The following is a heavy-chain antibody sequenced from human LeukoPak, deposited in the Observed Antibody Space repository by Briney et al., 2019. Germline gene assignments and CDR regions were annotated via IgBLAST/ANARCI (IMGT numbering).Heavy chain of an antibody. CDR2: IYYSGST. CDR3: ARQIPDYYGSGSYYLDY. J-gene: IGHJ4*02. CDR1: GGSISSSSYY. V-gene: IGHV4-39*01. D-gene: IGHD3-10*01. Sequence: SETLSLTCTVSGGSISSSSYYWGWIRQPPGKGLEWIGSIYYSGSTYYNPSLKSRVTISVDTSKNQFSLKLSSVTAADTAVYYCARQIPDYYGSGSYYLDYWGQGTLVTVSS.